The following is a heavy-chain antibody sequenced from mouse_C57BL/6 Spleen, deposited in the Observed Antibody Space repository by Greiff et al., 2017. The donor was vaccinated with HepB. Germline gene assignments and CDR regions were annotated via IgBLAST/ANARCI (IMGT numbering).Heavy chain of an antibody. CDR1: GFTFSSYT. J-gene: IGHJ4*01. CDR3: ARQGESYAMDY. V-gene: IGHV5-9*01. Sequence: DVHLVESGGGLVKPGGSLKLSCAASGFTFSSYTMSWVRQTPEKRLEWVATISGGGGNTYYPDSVKGRFTISRDNAKNTLYLQMSSLRSEDTALYYCARQGESYAMDYWGQGTSVTVSS. CDR2: ISGGGGNT.